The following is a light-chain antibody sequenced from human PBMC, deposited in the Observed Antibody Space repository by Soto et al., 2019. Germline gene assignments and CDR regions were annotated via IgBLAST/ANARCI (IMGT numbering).Light chain of an antibody. Sequence: QPVLTQSPSASASLGASVKLTCTLSSGHSSYAIAWHQQQPETGPRYLMKLNSDGSHNKGDGIPDRFSGSSSGAERYLTISSLQSEDEADYYCQTWDTCFSVVFGGGTKLTVL. V-gene: IGLV4-69*01. CDR3: QTWDTCFSVV. CDR2: LNSDGSH. CDR1: SGHSSYA. J-gene: IGLJ2*01.